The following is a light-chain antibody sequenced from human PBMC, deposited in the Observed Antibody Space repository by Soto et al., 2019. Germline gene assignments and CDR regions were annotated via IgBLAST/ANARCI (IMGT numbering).Light chain of an antibody. CDR1: SSNIGSNY. J-gene: IGLJ2*01. V-gene: IGLV1-47*02. Sequence: QSVLTQPPSASGTPGQRVTISCSGSSSNIGSNYVYWYQQLPGTAPKLLIYNNNQRPSGVPDRFSGSKSGTSASLAISGLRSEDEADYFCAAWDDSLSVVIFGGETKLTVL. CDR2: NNN. CDR3: AAWDDSLSVVI.